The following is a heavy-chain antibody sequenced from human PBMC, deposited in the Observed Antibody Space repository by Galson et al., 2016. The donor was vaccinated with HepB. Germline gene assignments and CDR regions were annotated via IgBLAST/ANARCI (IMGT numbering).Heavy chain of an antibody. J-gene: IGHJ4*02. Sequence: SLRLSCAASGFTFSTSSMNWVRQAPGKGLEWVSSISSRSSYMYYADSLKGRFTISRDNAKNSLYLQMNSLRAEDTAVYYCAKVLPCGGDRYSFDYWGQGTLVTVSS. CDR3: AKVLPCGGDRYSFDY. D-gene: IGHD2-21*02. CDR1: GFTFSTSS. V-gene: IGHV3-21*01. CDR2: ISSRSSYM.